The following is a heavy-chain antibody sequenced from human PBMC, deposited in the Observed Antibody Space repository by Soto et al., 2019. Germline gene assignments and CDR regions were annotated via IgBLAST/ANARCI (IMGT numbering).Heavy chain of an antibody. V-gene: IGHV4-31*03. CDR3: SRGILV. Sequence: QVQLQESGPGLVKPSQTLSLTCTVSGGSINSGGYCWSWIRQHPGKGLDWIGCISYGGSTSYNPSLKSRVTISVDTSKNQSSLKLSSVTAADPAVYYCSRGILVWGQGTLITVSS. D-gene: IGHD5-18*01. J-gene: IGHJ4*02. CDR2: ISYGGST. CDR1: GGSINSGGYC.